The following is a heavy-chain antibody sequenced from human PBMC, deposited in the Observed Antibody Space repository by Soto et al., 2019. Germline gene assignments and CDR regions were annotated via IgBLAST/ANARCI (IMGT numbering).Heavy chain of an antibody. D-gene: IGHD2-8*01. Sequence: EVKLLESGGDLVQPGGSLRLSCAASGFTFSTYAMSWVHQAPGKGLEWVSSIGSGPDDSDSADSVKGRFIISRDNSKNIVSLQMERLRVEDTARYYCAKDRMNHNGVWDPFDVWGQGTVVTVSS. CDR2: IGSGPDDS. J-gene: IGHJ3*01. V-gene: IGHV3-23*01. CDR1: GFTFSTYA. CDR3: AKDRMNHNGVWDPFDV.